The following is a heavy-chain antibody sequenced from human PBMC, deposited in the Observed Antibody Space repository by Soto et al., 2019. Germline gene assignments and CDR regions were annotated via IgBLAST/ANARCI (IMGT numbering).Heavy chain of an antibody. CDR3: ARVTQRGPWLVGYYYSMDV. J-gene: IGHJ6*02. CDR1: GYTFTSYG. Sequence: QVQLVQSGAEVKKPGASVKVSCKASGYTFTSYGISWVRQAPGQGLEWMGWISAYNGNTNYAQKLQGRVTMTTDTSMSTAYMELRSLRSDDTAVYYCARVTQRGPWLVGYYYSMDVWGQGTTVTVSS. D-gene: IGHD6-19*01. V-gene: IGHV1-18*01. CDR2: ISAYNGNT.